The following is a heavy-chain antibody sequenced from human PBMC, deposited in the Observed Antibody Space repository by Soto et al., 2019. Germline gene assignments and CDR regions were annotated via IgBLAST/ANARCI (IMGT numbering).Heavy chain of an antibody. D-gene: IGHD3-10*01. CDR3: AREWYGSGSYDAFDI. V-gene: IGHV3-30-3*01. CDR2: ISYDGSNK. Sequence: GGSLRLSCAASGFTFSIYAMHWFRQAPGKGLEWVAVISYDGSNKYYADSVKGRFTISRDNSKNTLYLQMNSLRAEDTAVYYCAREWYGSGSYDAFDIWGQGTMVTVSS. CDR1: GFTFSIYA. J-gene: IGHJ3*02.